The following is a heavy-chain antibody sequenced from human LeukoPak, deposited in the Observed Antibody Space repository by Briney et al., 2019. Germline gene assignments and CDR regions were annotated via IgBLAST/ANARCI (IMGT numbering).Heavy chain of an antibody. D-gene: IGHD3-22*01. J-gene: IGHJ4*02. CDR3: ARKYYYDSSGYYWEFDY. CDR1: GFSFSSYA. V-gene: IGHV3-30-3*01. Sequence: GGSLRLSCAASGFSFSSYAMHWVRQAPGKGLEWVAVISYDGSNKYYADSVKGRFTISRDNSKNTLYLQMNSLRAEDTAVYYCARKYYYDSSGYYWEFDYWGLGTLVTVSS. CDR2: ISYDGSNK.